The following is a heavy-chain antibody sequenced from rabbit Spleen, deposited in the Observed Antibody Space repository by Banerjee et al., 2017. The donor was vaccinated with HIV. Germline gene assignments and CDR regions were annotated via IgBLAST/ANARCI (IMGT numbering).Heavy chain of an antibody. Sequence: QEQLEESGGDLVKPEGSLTLTCTASGFSFSSSYWICWVRQAPGKGLEWIACIYAGSSGSTNYASWAKGRFTISKSTSLNTVTLQMTSLTAADTATYFCARGYAGSNWYIDLWGPGTLVTVS. CDR3: ARGYAGSNWYIDL. J-gene: IGHJ4*01. V-gene: IGHV1S45*01. D-gene: IGHD4-2*01. CDR2: IYAGSSGST. CDR1: GFSFSSSYW.